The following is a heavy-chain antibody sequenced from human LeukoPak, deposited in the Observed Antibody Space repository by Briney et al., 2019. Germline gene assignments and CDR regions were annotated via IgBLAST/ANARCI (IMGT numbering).Heavy chain of an antibody. CDR3: ARDSGYCSGGSCYLRYYYYMDV. V-gene: IGHV1-2*02. CDR2: INPNSGGT. D-gene: IGHD2-15*01. J-gene: IGHJ6*03. CDR1: GYTFTGYY. Sequence: ASVKVSCKASGYTFTGYYMHWVRQAPGQGLEWMGWINPNSGGTNYAQKFQGRVTMTRDTSISTAYMELSRLRSDDTAVYYCARDSGYCSGGSCYLRYYYYMDVWGKGTTVTISS.